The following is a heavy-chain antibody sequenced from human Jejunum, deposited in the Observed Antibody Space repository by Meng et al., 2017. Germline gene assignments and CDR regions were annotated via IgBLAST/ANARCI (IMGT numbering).Heavy chain of an antibody. J-gene: IGHJ4*02. CDR3: ARSCGDITCPLDFDY. V-gene: IGHV1-2*06. Sequence: QVLLVPPGTEVMKPGASVQVYRKTSVYTSTAYYIHWVRQAPGQGLEWMGRINPDSGSTRFTQTFQGRVTMTRDTSIRTAYLELGSLTSGDTAVYYCARSCGDITCPLDFDYWGQGTLVTVSS. CDR2: INPDSGST. D-gene: IGHD2-21*01. CDR1: VYTSTAYY.